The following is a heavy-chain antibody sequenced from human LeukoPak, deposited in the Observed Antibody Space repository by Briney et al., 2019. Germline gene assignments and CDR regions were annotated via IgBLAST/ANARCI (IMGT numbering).Heavy chain of an antibody. CDR3: GRFSRAPDY. Sequence: PGGSLRLSCAASGFTFSSYWMSWVRQAPGKGLEWVANIKQDGSQKYYVDSVKGRFSISRDNAKKSLYLQMNSLSAEDTAVYYCGRFSRAPDYWGQGTLVTVSS. CDR2: IKQDGSQK. CDR1: GFTFSSYW. V-gene: IGHV3-7*01. J-gene: IGHJ4*02. D-gene: IGHD2-2*01.